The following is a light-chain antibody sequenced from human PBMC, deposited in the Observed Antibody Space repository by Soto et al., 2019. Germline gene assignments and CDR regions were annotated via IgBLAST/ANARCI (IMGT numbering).Light chain of an antibody. CDR2: DVS. CDR1: SSDVGGYNY. V-gene: IGLV2-14*01. Sequence: VLTQPASVSGSPGQSITISCTGTSSDVGGYNYVSWYQQHPGKAPKFMIYDVSNRPSGVSNRLSGSKSGNTASLTISGLQAEDEADYYCSSYTTSNTRQIVFGTGTKVTVL. J-gene: IGLJ1*01. CDR3: SSYTTSNTRQIV.